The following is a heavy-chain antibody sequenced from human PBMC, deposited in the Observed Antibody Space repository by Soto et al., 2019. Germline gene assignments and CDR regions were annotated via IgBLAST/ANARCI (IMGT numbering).Heavy chain of an antibody. Sequence: SETLSLTCTVSGGSISSYYWSWIRQPPGKGLEWIGYIYYSGSTNYNPSLKSRVTISVDTSKNQFSLKLSSVTAADTAVYYCAREKRDSGIQALDYWGQGTLVTVSS. V-gene: IGHV4-59*01. D-gene: IGHD3-10*01. CDR1: GGSISSYY. CDR2: IYYSGST. CDR3: AREKRDSGIQALDY. J-gene: IGHJ4*02.